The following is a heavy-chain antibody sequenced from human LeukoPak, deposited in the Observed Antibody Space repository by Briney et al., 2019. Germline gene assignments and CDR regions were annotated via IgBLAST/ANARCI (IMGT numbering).Heavy chain of an antibody. CDR2: IYTSGST. CDR1: GGSISSGSYY. V-gene: IGHV4-61*02. J-gene: IGHJ4*02. Sequence: SQTLSLTCTVSGGSISSGSYYWRWIRQPAGKGLEWIGRIYTSGSTNYNPSLKSRVTISVDTSKNQFSLKLSSVTAADTAVYYCASQFYDFGRFDYWGQGTLVTVSS. CDR3: ASQFYDFGRFDY. D-gene: IGHD3-3*01.